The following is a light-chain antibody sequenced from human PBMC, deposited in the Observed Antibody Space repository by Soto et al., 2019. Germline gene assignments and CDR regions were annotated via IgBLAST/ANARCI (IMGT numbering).Light chain of an antibody. J-gene: IGKJ2*01. CDR3: QQRSNWPRMYT. CDR2: GAS. Sequence: EIVLTQSPATLSLSPGERATLSCRASQSLSTYLAWYQQKPGQAPRLLIYGASNRATGIPARFSGSGSGTDFTLTISSLEPEDFAVYYCQQRSNWPRMYTFGQGTKREIK. CDR1: QSLSTY. V-gene: IGKV3-11*01.